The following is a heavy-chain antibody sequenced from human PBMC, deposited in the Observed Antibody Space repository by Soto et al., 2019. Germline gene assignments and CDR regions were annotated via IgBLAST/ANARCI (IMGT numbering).Heavy chain of an antibody. D-gene: IGHD6-19*01. J-gene: IGHJ4*02. CDR1: GFTFSSYW. CDR3: ASPQQWLGQRGDFDY. CDR2: IRHDGSDK. Sequence: EVQLVESGGGLVQPGGSLRLSCAASGFTFSSYWMSWVRQAPGKGLEWVANIRHDGSDKYYVDSVKGRFTISRDNSKNSLYLQMNSLRAEDTAIYYCASPQQWLGQRGDFDYWGQGTLVTVSS. V-gene: IGHV3-7*05.